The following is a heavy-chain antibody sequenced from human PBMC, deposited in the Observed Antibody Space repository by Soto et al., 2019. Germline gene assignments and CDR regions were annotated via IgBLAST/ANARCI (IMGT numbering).Heavy chain of an antibody. CDR2: ISYDGSNK. J-gene: IGHJ4*02. D-gene: IGHD2-2*01. Sequence: QVQLVESGGGVVQPGRSLRLSCAASGFTFSSYAMHWVRQAPGKGLEWVAVISYDGSNKYYADSVKGRFTISRDNSKNTLYLQMNSLRAEDTAVYYCARDPTPNAPWPLFDYWGQGTLVTVSS. CDR1: GFTFSSYA. V-gene: IGHV3-30-3*01. CDR3: ARDPTPNAPWPLFDY.